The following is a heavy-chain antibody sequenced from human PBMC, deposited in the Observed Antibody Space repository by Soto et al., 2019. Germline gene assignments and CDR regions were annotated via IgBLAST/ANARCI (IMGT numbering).Heavy chain of an antibody. Sequence: QVQLVESGGGVVQPGRSLRLSCAASGFTFSSYGMHWVGQAPGKGLEWVAVISYDGSNKYYADSVKGRFTISRDNSKNTLYLQMNSLRAEDTAVYYCAKALFVQLERYYYGMDVWGQGTTVTVSS. V-gene: IGHV3-30*18. CDR1: GFTFSSYG. CDR3: AKALFVQLERYYYGMDV. D-gene: IGHD1-1*01. J-gene: IGHJ6*02. CDR2: ISYDGSNK.